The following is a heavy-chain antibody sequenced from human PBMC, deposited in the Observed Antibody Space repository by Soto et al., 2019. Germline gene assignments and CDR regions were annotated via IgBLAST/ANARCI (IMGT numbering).Heavy chain of an antibody. CDR2: ISYGGDLK. CDR3: ARDRGCSNRCRNNWFDP. V-gene: IGHV3-30-3*01. CDR1: GFTFRHYC. Sequence: GGSLRLCCTDRGFTFRHYCMHCVRQAQGKGLEWVALISYGGDLKYYADSVKGRFTISRDNSKNTLYLQMNSLRDEDTAVYYCARDRGCSNRCRNNWFDPWGQGTLVTVSS. D-gene: IGHD2-2*01. J-gene: IGHJ5*02.